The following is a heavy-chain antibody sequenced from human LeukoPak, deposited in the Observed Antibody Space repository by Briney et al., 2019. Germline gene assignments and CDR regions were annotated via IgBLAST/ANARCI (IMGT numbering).Heavy chain of an antibody. J-gene: IGHJ4*02. CDR3: ARRGFGVVSHFDY. Sequence: PSETLSLTCAVSGYSISSGYYWGWIRRPPGKGLEWIGSIYHSGSTYYNPSLKSRVTISVDTSKNQFSLKLSSVTAADTAVYYCARRGFGVVSHFDYWGQGTLVTVSS. V-gene: IGHV4-38-2*01. CDR2: IYHSGST. CDR1: GYSISSGYY. D-gene: IGHD3-3*01.